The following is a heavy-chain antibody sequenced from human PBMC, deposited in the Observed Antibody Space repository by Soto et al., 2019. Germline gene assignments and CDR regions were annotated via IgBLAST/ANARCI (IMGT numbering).Heavy chain of an antibody. CDR2: ISAHNGHT. CDR1: GYTFTSYG. V-gene: IGHV1-18*01. J-gene: IGHJ4*02. CDR3: ARGRYGDY. D-gene: IGHD1-1*01. Sequence: QVHLVQSGAEVKKPGASVKVSCKCSGYTFTSYGITWVRQAPGQGLEWMGWISAHNGHTDYAQKRQGRVTVTIYTSTSTAYMELRSLRSDDTAVYYCARGRYGDYWGQGALVTVSS.